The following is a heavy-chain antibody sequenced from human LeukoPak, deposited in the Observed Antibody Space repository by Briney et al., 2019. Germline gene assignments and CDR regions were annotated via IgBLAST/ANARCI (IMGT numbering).Heavy chain of an antibody. Sequence: GGSLRLSCAASGFTFSSYAMHWVRQAPGKGLGWVAVISYDGSNKYYADSVKGRFTISRDNSKNTLYLQMNSLRAEGTAVYYCARDVDLSGSYYFDYWGQGTLVTVSS. CDR2: ISYDGSNK. V-gene: IGHV3-30-3*01. D-gene: IGHD1-26*01. CDR1: GFTFSSYA. CDR3: ARDVDLSGSYYFDY. J-gene: IGHJ4*02.